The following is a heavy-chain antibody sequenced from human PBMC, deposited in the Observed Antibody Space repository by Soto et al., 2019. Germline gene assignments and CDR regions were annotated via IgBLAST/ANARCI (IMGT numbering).Heavy chain of an antibody. CDR3: AKDTYSRSWYF. Sequence: EVQLLESWGDLVQPGVSLRLSCAASGFTFTHYLMKGVRQAPGKGLEWVSSIDKSGGDTYYADSVKGRFTISRDNSKNTLYLQMNGMRAEDTALYYCAKDTYSRSWYFWGQGTLVTVSS. D-gene: IGHD2-2*01. V-gene: IGHV3-23*05. CDR2: IDKSGGDT. J-gene: IGHJ4*02. CDR1: GFTFTHYL.